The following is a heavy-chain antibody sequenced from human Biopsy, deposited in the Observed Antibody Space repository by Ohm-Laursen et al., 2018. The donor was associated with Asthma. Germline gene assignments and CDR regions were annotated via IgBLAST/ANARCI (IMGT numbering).Heavy chain of an antibody. J-gene: IGHJ1*01. D-gene: IGHD3-3*02. Sequence: GSLRLSCSASGFNFHNYGMSWVRQAPGKGLEWVANIKHDGTEKNHVDSLKGRFTISRDNAKNSLYLQMNSLRAEDTAVYYCARTFHFWSPYHAEHYQLWGQGTLVTVPS. V-gene: IGHV3-7*01. CDR1: GFNFHNYG. CDR3: ARTFHFWSPYHAEHYQL. CDR2: IKHDGTEK.